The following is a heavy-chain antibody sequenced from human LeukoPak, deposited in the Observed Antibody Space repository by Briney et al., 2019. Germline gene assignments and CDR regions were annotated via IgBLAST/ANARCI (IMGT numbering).Heavy chain of an antibody. J-gene: IGHJ3*02. CDR1: GFTFSSYA. D-gene: IGHD5-18*01. CDR3: ASNTAMAHDAFDI. CDR2: ISYDGSSK. Sequence: PGGSLRLSCAASGFTFSSYAMHWVRQAPGKGLEWVAVISYDGSSKYYADSVKGRFTISRDNSKNTLYLQTNSLRAEDTAVYYCASNTAMAHDAFDIWGQGTMVTVSS. V-gene: IGHV3-30*04.